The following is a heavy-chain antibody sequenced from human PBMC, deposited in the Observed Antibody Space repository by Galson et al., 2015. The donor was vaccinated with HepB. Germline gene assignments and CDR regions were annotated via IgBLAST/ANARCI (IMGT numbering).Heavy chain of an antibody. D-gene: IGHD3-3*01. J-gene: IGHJ6*03. V-gene: IGHV3-30-3*01. CDR2: ISHDENYR. Sequence: SLRLSCAASGFTFHFYAMNWVRQAPGMGLEWVAGISHDENYRYYRDSVKDRFTISRDNSKNTLYLQMNSLRTEDTAVFYCARDGQNFWSDYRSSYSYMDVWGKGTTVTVSS. CDR3: ARDGQNFWSDYRSSYSYMDV. CDR1: GFTFHFYA.